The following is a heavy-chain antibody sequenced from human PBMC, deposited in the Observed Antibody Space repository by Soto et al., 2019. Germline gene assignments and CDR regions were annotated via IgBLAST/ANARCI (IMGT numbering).Heavy chain of an antibody. CDR3: ARRVIGSSRAFDI. J-gene: IGHJ3*02. CDR2: ISDGGDLT. CDR1: GFAFSSHP. D-gene: IGHD3-10*01. Sequence: XGSLRLSCAASGFAFSSHPMSWVRQAPEKGLEWVAGISDGGDLTYNADPVRGRFTISRDNSRNTLYLQMNSLRAEDTAVYYCARRVIGSSRAFDIWGQGTMVTVSS. V-gene: IGHV3-23*01.